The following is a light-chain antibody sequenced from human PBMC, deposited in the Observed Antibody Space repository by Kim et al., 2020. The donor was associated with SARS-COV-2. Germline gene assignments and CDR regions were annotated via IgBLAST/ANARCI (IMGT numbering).Light chain of an antibody. CDR2: GTS. CDR3: QQYHDSSST. Sequence: CAGEGATVSCRASQSVRSGSVAWYQQKPGQTPRLLIYGTSNRATGIPDRFSGSGSGTDFTLTITRLEPEDFAVYYCQQYHDSSSTFGQGTKVDIK. J-gene: IGKJ1*01. CDR1: QSVRSGS. V-gene: IGKV3-20*01.